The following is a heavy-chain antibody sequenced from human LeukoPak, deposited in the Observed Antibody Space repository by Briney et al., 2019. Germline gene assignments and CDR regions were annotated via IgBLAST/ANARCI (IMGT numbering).Heavy chain of an antibody. CDR2: LNPNSGGT. CDR1: GYTFTGYY. D-gene: IGHD6-6*01. V-gene: IGHV1-2*02. CDR3: ASGIAARSFDY. J-gene: IGHJ4*02. Sequence: GASVKVSCKASGYTFTGYYIHWVRQAPGQGVAWMGWLNPNSGGTNYAQKFQGRVTITRDTYISTAYMELSRLRSDDTGVYYCASGIAARSFDYWGQGTLVSVSS.